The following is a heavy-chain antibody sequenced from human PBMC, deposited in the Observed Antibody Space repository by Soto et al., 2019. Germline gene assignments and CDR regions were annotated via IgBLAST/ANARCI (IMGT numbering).Heavy chain of an antibody. J-gene: IGHJ4*02. Sequence: PGGSLRLSCAASGFTFSSYSMNWVRQAPGKGLEWVSSISSSSSYIYYADSVKGPFTISRDNAKNSLYLQMNSLRAEDTAVYYCARDILGSGTSYWGQGTLVTVSS. CDR2: ISSSSSYI. CDR1: GFTFSSYS. V-gene: IGHV3-21*01. CDR3: ARDILGSGTSY. D-gene: IGHD1-26*01.